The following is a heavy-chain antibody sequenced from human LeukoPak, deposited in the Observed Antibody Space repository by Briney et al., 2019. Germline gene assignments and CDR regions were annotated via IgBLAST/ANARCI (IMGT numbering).Heavy chain of an antibody. V-gene: IGHV1-2*02. D-gene: IGHD5-12*01. Sequence: ASVKVSCKTSGYSFTDYYIHWVRQAPGQGLEWMGWIVPNSGGTNYAQKLQGRATMTRDTSIRTAYMDLSRLTYDDTAVYYCATLGATSFDYWGQGTLVTVSP. CDR3: ATLGATSFDY. J-gene: IGHJ4*02. CDR2: IVPNSGGT. CDR1: GYSFTDYY.